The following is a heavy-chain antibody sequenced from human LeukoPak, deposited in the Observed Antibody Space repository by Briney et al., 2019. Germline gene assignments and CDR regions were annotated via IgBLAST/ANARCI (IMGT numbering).Heavy chain of an antibody. CDR2: VSYDGGNK. Sequence: GGSLRLSCAASGFTFSSYGMHWVRQAPGKGLEWVAVVSYDGGNKDYADSVKGRFTISRDNSKSTLYLQMNSLRAEDTAVYYCARGYGGQDYFDYWGQGTLVTVSS. V-gene: IGHV3-30*03. CDR1: GFTFSSYG. J-gene: IGHJ4*02. D-gene: IGHD4-23*01. CDR3: ARGYGGQDYFDY.